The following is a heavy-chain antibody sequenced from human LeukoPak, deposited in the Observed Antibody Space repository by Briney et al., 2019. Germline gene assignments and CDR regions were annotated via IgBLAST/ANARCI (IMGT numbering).Heavy chain of an antibody. V-gene: IGHV3-7*01. J-gene: IGHJ4*02. CDR2: IKQDGSEK. CDR3: ARALIVVVVADYFDY. CDR1: GFTFSSYW. Sequence: GGSLTLSCAASGFTFSSYWMSWIRQAPGKGLEWVANIKQDGSEKYYVVPEKRRFTISRDNAKNSLYLQMNSLRAEDTAVYYCARALIVVVVADYFDYWGQGTLVAVSS. D-gene: IGHD2-15*01.